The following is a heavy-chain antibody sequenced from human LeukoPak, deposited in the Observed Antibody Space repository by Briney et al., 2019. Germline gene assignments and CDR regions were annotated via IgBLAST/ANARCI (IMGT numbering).Heavy chain of an antibody. CDR2: INPNSGGT. V-gene: IGHV1-2*02. CDR1: GYTFTGYY. CDR3: ARERSPHYYRLKYYFDY. D-gene: IGHD3-10*01. Sequence: ASVKVSCKASGYTFTGYYLHWVRQAPGQGLEWMGWINPNSGGTNYAQKFQGRVTMTRDTSISTAYMELSRLRSDDTAVYYCARERSPHYYRLKYYFDYWGQGTLVTVSS. J-gene: IGHJ4*02.